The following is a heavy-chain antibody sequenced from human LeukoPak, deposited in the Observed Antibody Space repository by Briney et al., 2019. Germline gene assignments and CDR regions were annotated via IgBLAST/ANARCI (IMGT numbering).Heavy chain of an antibody. V-gene: IGHV3-53*01. D-gene: IGHD3-10*01. CDR1: GFTVSSNY. CDR3: ARYDGGSGPFDY. Sequence: GGSLRLSCAVSGFTVSSNYMSWVRQAPGKGLEWVSVLYSGGNTYYADSVKGRFTISRANSKNTLYLQMNSLRAEDTAVYYCARYDGGSGPFDYWGQGTLVTVSS. J-gene: IGHJ4*02. CDR2: LYSGGNT.